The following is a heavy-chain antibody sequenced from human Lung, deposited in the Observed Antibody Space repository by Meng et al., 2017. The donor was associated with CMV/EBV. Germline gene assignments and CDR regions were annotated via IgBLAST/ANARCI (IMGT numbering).Heavy chain of an antibody. CDR2: INQDGSVK. CDR1: GFTFGSHW. J-gene: IGHJ4*02. CDR3: ARDKDDKDY. D-gene: IGHD2-15*01. V-gene: IGHV3-7*01. Sequence: GESPKTSCAATGFTFGSHWMRWVRPTPGKGLAWVANINQDGSVKYYVHSVKGRFTITRDNAKNSLHLQMNSQRVEDTAVYYCARDKDDKDYWGQGTLVTVSS.